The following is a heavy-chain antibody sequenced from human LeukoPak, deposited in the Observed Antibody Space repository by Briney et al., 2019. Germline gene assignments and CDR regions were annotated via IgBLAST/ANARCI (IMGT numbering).Heavy chain of an antibody. V-gene: IGHV1-46*01. J-gene: IGHJ4*02. D-gene: IGHD1-26*01. CDR3: ARVVIGSYYEGYFDY. Sequence: GASVKVSCKASGYTFTSYYMHWVRQAPGQGLEWVGIINPSGGSTSYAQKFQGRVTMTRDMSTSTVYMELSSLRSEDTAVYYCARVVIGSYYEGYFDYWGQGTLVTVSS. CDR1: GYTFTSYY. CDR2: INPSGGST.